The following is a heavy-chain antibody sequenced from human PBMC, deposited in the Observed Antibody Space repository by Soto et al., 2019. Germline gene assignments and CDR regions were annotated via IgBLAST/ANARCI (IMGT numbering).Heavy chain of an antibody. CDR2: LYYSGST. V-gene: IGHV4-31*03. CDR1: GGSISSGGYY. Sequence: SETLSLTCTVSGGSISSGGYYWSWIRQHPGKGLEWIGYLYYSGSTYSNPSLKRRVTISVDTSKNQFSLKLSSVTAADTAVYYCARGLWAGAVATISGNWFDPWGQGTLVTVSS. CDR3: ARGLWAGAVATISGNWFDP. J-gene: IGHJ5*02. D-gene: IGHD5-12*01.